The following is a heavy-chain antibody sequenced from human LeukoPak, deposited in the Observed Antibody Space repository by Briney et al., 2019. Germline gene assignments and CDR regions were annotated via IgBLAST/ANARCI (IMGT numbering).Heavy chain of an antibody. V-gene: IGHV3-21*01. CDR2: ISSGSSYI. Sequence: KPGGSLRLSCAASGFTFSSYKMNWVRQAPGKGLEWVSSISSGSSYIYYADSVKGRFTISRDNAKNSLYLQMNSLRAEDTAVYYCARGTGGLGVAFRIWGQGTMVTVSS. CDR1: GFTFSSYK. D-gene: IGHD3-16*01. J-gene: IGHJ3*02. CDR3: ARGTGGLGVAFRI.